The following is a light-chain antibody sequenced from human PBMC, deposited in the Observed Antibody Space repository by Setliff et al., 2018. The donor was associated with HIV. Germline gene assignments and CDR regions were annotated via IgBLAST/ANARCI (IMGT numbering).Light chain of an antibody. CDR1: TGAVTSGHY. J-gene: IGLJ3*02. Sequence: QAVVTQEPSLTVSPGGTVTLTCGSSTGAVTSGHYPYWFQQKPGQAPRTLIYDTSNKHSWTPARFSGSLLGGKAALTLSGAQPEDEAAYYCFLSYSGARRVFGGGTKATVL. CDR3: FLSYSGARRV. CDR2: DTS. V-gene: IGLV7-46*01.